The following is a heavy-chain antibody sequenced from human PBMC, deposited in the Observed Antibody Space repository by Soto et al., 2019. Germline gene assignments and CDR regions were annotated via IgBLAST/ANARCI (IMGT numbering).Heavy chain of an antibody. CDR2: ISAYNGNT. CDR3: ARERYCSGGSCYLILDY. Sequence: RASVKVSCKASGYTFTSYGISWVRQAPGQGLEWMGWISAYNGNTNYAQKLQGRVTMTTDTSTSTAYMELRSLRSDDTAVYYCARERYCSGGSCYLILDYWGQGTLVTVSS. J-gene: IGHJ4*02. D-gene: IGHD2-15*01. V-gene: IGHV1-18*01. CDR1: GYTFTSYG.